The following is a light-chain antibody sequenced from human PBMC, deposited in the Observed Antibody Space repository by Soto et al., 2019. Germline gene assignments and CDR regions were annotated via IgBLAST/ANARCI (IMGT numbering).Light chain of an antibody. Sequence: QSVLAQPASVSGSPGQSITISCTGTSSDVGAYNSVSWYQQHPHKAPQVIIYKGTQRPSGVSNRFSGSTSGNAASLTISGLQAADEAEHFCCSYAPESNYVLGSGTKV. CDR2: KGT. CDR3: CSYAPESNYV. CDR1: SSDVGAYNS. J-gene: IGLJ1*01. V-gene: IGLV2-23*01.